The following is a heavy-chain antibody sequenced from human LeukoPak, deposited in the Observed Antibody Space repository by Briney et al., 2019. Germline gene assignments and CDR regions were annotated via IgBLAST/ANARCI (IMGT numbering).Heavy chain of an antibody. V-gene: IGHV3-7*03. Sequence: GGSLRLSCAASGFPFSSYWMSWVRQAPGKGLEWVANIKPDGSEKNYVDSVKGRFTISRDNAKNSLYLQMNSLRAEDTAIYYCAKRVPTNMGSPFDFRGQGPLVTVSS. CDR2: IKPDGSEK. J-gene: IGHJ4*02. D-gene: IGHD2-2*01. CDR3: AKRVPTNMGSPFDF. CDR1: GFPFSSYW.